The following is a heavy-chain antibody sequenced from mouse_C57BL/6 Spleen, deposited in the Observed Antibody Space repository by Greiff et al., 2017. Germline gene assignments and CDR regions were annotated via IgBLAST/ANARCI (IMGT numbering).Heavy chain of an antibody. V-gene: IGHV5-17*01. D-gene: IGHD2-5*01. J-gene: IGHJ4*01. CDR3: ASPAYYSNYVNAMDY. CDR2: ISSGSSTI. CDR1: GFTFSDYG. Sequence: EVHLVESGGGLVKPGGSLKLSCAASGFTFSDYGMHWVRQAPEKGLEWVAYISSGSSTIYYADTVKGRFTISRDNAKNTLFLQMTSLRSEDTAMYYCASPAYYSNYVNAMDYWGQGTSVTVSS.